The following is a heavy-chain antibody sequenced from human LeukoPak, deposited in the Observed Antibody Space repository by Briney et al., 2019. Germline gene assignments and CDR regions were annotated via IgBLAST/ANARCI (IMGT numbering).Heavy chain of an antibody. CDR3: AREDDYVWGSYRFEVFDY. CDR2: ISSSSSTI. V-gene: IGHV3-48*01. Sequence: PGGSLRLSCAASGFTFSSYSMNWVRQAPGKGLEWVSYISSSSSTIYYADSVKGRFTISRDNAKNSLYLQMNSLRAEDTAVYYCAREDDYVWGSYRFEVFDYWGQGTLVTVSS. D-gene: IGHD3-16*02. J-gene: IGHJ4*02. CDR1: GFTFSSYS.